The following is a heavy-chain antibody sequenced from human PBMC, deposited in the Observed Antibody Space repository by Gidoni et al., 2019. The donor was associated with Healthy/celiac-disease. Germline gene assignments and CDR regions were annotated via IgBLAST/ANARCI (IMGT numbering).Heavy chain of an antibody. CDR2: FHYIGST. D-gene: IGHD6-13*01. CDR1: GGSISSGGYY. J-gene: IGHJ1*01. V-gene: IGHV4-31*03. Sequence: QVQLQESGPGLVTPSQTLSLTGTVSGGSISSGGYYWSWIRQHPGKGLEWIGYFHYIGSTHYNPSLKSRVTISVDTSKNQFSLKLSSVTAADTAVYYCARGIAAAGRGPEYFQHWGQGTLVTVSS. CDR3: ARGIAAAGRGPEYFQH.